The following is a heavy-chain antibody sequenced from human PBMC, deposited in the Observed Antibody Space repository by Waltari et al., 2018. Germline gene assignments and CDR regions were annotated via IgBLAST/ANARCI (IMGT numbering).Heavy chain of an antibody. CDR1: GGTFKNYA. J-gene: IGHJ4*02. CDR2: IIPRYGQS. Sequence: QVHLVQSGTELKKPGSSVRVSCRDSGGTFKNYAVTWVRQPLGQGLEWMGSIIPRYGQSNYAQSCQGRLTIAADDSTDTVYMDLSGLRSEDTATYYCATLNSADRDYWGQGTLVTVSP. CDR3: ATLNSADRDY. V-gene: IGHV1-69*13.